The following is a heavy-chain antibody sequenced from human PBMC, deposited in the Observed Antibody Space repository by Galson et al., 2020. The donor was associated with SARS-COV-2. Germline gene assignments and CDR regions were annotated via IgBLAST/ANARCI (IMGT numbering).Heavy chain of an antibody. Sequence: SATLSLTCSVSDASISNSDSYWDWIRQPPGKGLEWIGSIYYTGSTYYNPSLKSRVTLSVDTSKNQFSLKLRSVTAADTAVYYCARDLMVTSSNHQYYGMDVWGQGTTVTVSS. D-gene: IGHD2-21*02. CDR3: ARDLMVTSSNHQYYGMDV. J-gene: IGHJ6*02. V-gene: IGHV4-39*07. CDR2: IYYTGST. CDR1: DASISNSDSY.